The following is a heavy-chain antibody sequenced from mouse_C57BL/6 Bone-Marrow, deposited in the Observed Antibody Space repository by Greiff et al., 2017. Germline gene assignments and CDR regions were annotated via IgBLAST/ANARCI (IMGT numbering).Heavy chain of an antibody. CDR1: GFHIKDDY. CDR2: IDPENGDT. J-gene: IGHJ2*01. CDR3: ATVVHY. D-gene: IGHD1-1*01. V-gene: IGHV14-4*01. Sequence: VQLQQSGAELVRPGASVKLSCTASGFHIKDDYMHWVKQRPEQGLEWIGWIDPENGDTEYASQFQGMATITANTSSNTAYLQRSSLTSEDTAVYYCATVVHYWGQGTTLTVSA.